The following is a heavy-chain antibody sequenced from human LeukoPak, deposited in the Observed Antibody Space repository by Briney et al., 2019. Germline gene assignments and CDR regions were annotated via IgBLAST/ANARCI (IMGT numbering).Heavy chain of an antibody. CDR3: ARAPSYYYDSSGYFHFDN. Sequence: PGGSLRLSCAASGFTVSSNYMSWVRQAPGKGLEWVSVIYSGGSTYYADSVKGRFTISRDNSKNTLFLQMNSLRAEDPAVYYCARAPSYYYDSSGYFHFDNWGQGTLVTVSS. V-gene: IGHV3-53*01. CDR1: GFTVSSNY. J-gene: IGHJ4*02. D-gene: IGHD3-22*01. CDR2: IYSGGST.